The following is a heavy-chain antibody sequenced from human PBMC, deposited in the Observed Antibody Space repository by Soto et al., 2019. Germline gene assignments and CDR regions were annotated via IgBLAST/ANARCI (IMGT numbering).Heavy chain of an antibody. D-gene: IGHD6-13*01. V-gene: IGHV3-48*03. CDR1: VFTFISYE. J-gene: IGHJ4*02. Sequence: GWSLRLSCASSVFTFISYEMNWVRQAPGKGLEWVSYISSSGSTIYYADSVKGRFTISRDNAKNSLYLQMNSLRAEDTAVYYCAIIAAAGTVSDYWGQGTLVTVS. CDR2: ISSSGSTI. CDR3: AIIAAAGTVSDY.